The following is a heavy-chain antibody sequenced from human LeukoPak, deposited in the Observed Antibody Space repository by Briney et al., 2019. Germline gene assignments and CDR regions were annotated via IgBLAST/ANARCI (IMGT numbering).Heavy chain of an antibody. D-gene: IGHD3-3*01. Sequence: GRSLRLSCAASGFTFDDYAMHWVRQAPGKGLEWVSGISWNSGSIGYADSVKGRFTISRDNAKNSLYLQMNSLRAEDTALYYCAKDRDYDFWSGYYECWGQGTLVTVSS. V-gene: IGHV3-9*01. J-gene: IGHJ4*02. CDR1: GFTFDDYA. CDR3: AKDRDYDFWSGYYEC. CDR2: ISWNSGSI.